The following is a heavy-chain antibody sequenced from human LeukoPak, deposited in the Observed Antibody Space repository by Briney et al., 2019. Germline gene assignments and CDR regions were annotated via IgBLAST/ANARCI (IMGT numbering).Heavy chain of an antibody. CDR1: GGSINNYY. D-gene: IGHD4-17*01. CDR2: IYYRGST. Sequence: SETLSLTCTVSGGSINNYYWSWTRQPPGKGLEWIRYIYYRGSTNYNPSLKSRVTFSVDTSKNQFSLKLNSVTAADTAVYYCARGGDYGDLRYFDYWGQGTLVTVSS. J-gene: IGHJ4*02. V-gene: IGHV4-59*01. CDR3: ARGGDYGDLRYFDY.